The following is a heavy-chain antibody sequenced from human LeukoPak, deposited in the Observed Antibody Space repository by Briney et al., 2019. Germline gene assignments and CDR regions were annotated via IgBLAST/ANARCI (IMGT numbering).Heavy chain of an antibody. J-gene: IGHJ6*03. CDR1: GFTFTIYN. CDR3: SKYPYSGNYVADYYYYMDV. Sequence: GGSLRLSCAASGFTFTIYNMNWVRQAPGKGLEWVSSITSSSSYIYYADSLKGRFTISRDTAKNSLYLHMDSLRVEDKAVYYCSKYPYSGNYVADYYYYMDVWGKGTTVTVSS. V-gene: IGHV3-21*06. CDR2: ITSSSSYI. D-gene: IGHD1-26*01.